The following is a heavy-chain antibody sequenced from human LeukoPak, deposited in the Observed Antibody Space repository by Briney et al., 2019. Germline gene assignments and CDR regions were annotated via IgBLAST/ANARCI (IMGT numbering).Heavy chain of an antibody. CDR1: GGSISSSSYY. J-gene: IGHJ4*02. V-gene: IGHV4-39*01. CDR2: IYYSGST. D-gene: IGHD1-26*01. Sequence: SETLSLTCTVSGGSISSSSYYWGWIRQPPGKGLEWIGSIYYSGSTDYNPSLKSRITISVDTSKNQFSLKLSSVTAADTAVYYCARHGSSSSGGFKWKIVGAKSAHGGQYHFDYWGQGTLVTVSS. CDR3: ARHGSSSSGGFKWKIVGAKSAHGGQYHFDY.